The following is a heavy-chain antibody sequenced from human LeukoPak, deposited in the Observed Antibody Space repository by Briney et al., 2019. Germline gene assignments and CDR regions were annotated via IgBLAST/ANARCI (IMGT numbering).Heavy chain of an antibody. CDR3: ARIAQGGSGSYYTPQYYYYYMDV. CDR2: MNPNSGNT. CDR1: GYTFTSYD. J-gene: IGHJ6*03. D-gene: IGHD3-10*01. V-gene: IGHV1-8*01. Sequence: ASVKVSCKASGYTFTSYDINWVRQATGQGLEWMGWMNPNSGNTGYAQKFQGRVTMTRNTSISTAYMELSSLRSEDTAVYYCARIAQGGSGSYYTPQYYYYYMDVWGKGTTVTVFS.